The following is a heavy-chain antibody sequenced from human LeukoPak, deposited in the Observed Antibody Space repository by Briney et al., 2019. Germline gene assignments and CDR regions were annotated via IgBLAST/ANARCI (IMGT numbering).Heavy chain of an antibody. CDR3: ARERDDSSGYLSRDAFDI. CDR1: GGSIRNYY. Sequence: SETLSLTCTVSGGSIRNYYWSWIRQPPGKGLEWIGYIYYSGSTNYNPSLKSRVTISVDTSTNQFSLKLSSVTAADTAVYYCARERDDSSGYLSRDAFDIWGQGTMVTVSS. D-gene: IGHD3-22*01. V-gene: IGHV4-59*12. J-gene: IGHJ3*02. CDR2: IYYSGST.